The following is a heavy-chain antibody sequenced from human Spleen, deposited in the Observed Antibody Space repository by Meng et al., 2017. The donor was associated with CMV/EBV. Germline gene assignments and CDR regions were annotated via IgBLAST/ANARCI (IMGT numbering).Heavy chain of an antibody. Sequence: QVPLQQWGPGLLKPSATLSLTCAVYGWSFSGYCWSWIRQPPGKGLEWIGEINHSGSTNYNPSLKSRVTISVDTSKNQFSLKLSSVTAADTAVYYCARAAIADTFDYWGQGTLVTVSS. CDR2: INHSGST. V-gene: IGHV4-34*01. D-gene: IGHD6-13*01. CDR1: GWSFSGYC. J-gene: IGHJ4*02. CDR3: ARAAIADTFDY.